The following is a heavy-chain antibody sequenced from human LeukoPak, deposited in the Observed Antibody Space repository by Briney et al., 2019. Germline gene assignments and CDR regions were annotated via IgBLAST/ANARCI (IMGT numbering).Heavy chain of an antibody. Sequence: GRSLRLSCAASGFTFSSYGMHWVCQAPGKGLEWVAVISYDGSNKYYADSVKGRFTISRDNSKNTLYLQMNSLRAEDTAVYYCAKGDSSGYYFPSFRFDPWSQGTLVTVSS. CDR3: AKGDSSGYYFPSFRFDP. CDR1: GFTFSSYG. D-gene: IGHD3-22*01. CDR2: ISYDGSNK. J-gene: IGHJ5*02. V-gene: IGHV3-30*18.